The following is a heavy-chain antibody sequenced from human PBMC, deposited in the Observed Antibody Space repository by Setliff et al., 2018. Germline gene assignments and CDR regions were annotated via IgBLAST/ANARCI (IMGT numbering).Heavy chain of an antibody. CDR1: DGSLSTYY. Sequence: ASETLSLTCTVSDGSLSTYYWAWIRQPPGKGLEFIGYVYYSGTANYSPSLRSRLTISVDTSKNQFSLKLRSVTAADTAVYYCARGGTFRYFDFWGQGAPVTVSS. J-gene: IGHJ4*02. CDR3: ARGGTFRYFDF. CDR2: VYYSGTA. V-gene: IGHV4-59*01. D-gene: IGHD5-12*01.